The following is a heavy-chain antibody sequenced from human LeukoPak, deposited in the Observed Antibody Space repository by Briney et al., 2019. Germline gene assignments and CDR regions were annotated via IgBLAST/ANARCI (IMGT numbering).Heavy chain of an antibody. CDR1: GFTFDDYG. V-gene: IGHV3-20*04. D-gene: IGHD1-1*01. CDR2: INWNGGST. J-gene: IGHJ2*01. Sequence: PGGSLRLSCAASGFTFDDYGMSWVRQAPGEGLEWVSGINWNGGSTGYADSVKGRFTISRDNAKNSLYLQMNSLRAEDTALYYCARGKGVYDWNPGWYFDLWGRGTLVTVSS. CDR3: ARGKGVYDWNPGWYFDL.